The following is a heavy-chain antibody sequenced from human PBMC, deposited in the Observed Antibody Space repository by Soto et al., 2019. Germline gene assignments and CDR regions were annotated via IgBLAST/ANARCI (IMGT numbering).Heavy chain of an antibody. CDR3: AMRDSGEPPFSFDS. Sequence: SETLSLTCVVSGCSISSGSYWGWIRRSPGKGLEWIVSIYDTGATYHNPSLKSRVTTSVDTSENQFSLNLNSMTAADAAIYYCAMRDSGEPPFSFDSWGQGTLVTVSS. V-gene: IGHV4-38-2*01. J-gene: IGHJ4*02. D-gene: IGHD7-27*01. CDR1: GCSISSGSY. CDR2: IYDTGAT.